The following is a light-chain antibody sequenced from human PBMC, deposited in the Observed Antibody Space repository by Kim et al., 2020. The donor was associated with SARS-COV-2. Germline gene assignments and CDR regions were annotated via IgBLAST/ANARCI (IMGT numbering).Light chain of an antibody. CDR3: QSYDSSTLV. Sequence: GKTVTISCTRSRGSIASNYVQWYQQRPGSSPTTVIYEDNQRPSGVPDRFSGSIDSSSNSASLTISGLKTEDEADYYCQSYDSSTLVFGGGTQLTVL. V-gene: IGLV6-57*01. J-gene: IGLJ3*02. CDR2: EDN. CDR1: RGSIASNY.